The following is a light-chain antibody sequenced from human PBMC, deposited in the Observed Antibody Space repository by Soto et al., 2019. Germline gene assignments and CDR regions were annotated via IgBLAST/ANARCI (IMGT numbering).Light chain of an antibody. Sequence: QSVLTQPTSVSGAPGQRVTISCTGSSSNIGAGYDVHWYQQLPGTAPKLLIYGNSNRPSGVPDRFSGSQSGTSASLAITGLQAEDGADYYCQCYDSSLSGVVFGGGTKLTVL. CDR1: SSNIGAGYD. J-gene: IGLJ2*01. V-gene: IGLV1-40*01. CDR2: GNS. CDR3: QCYDSSLSGVV.